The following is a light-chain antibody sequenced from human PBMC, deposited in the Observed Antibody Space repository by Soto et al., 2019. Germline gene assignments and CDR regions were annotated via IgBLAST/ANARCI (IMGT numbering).Light chain of an antibody. CDR2: YAS. J-gene: IGKJ5*01. CDR3: QQYNNWPPIT. CDR1: QSVRNN. V-gene: IGKV3-15*01. Sequence: EIMMTQSPATLSVSPGERATLSCRASQSVRNNLAWYQQKPGQAPRLLIYYASTRATGIPARFSGSGSGTEFTLTISSLQSADFALYYCQQYNNWPPITFGQGTRLEMK.